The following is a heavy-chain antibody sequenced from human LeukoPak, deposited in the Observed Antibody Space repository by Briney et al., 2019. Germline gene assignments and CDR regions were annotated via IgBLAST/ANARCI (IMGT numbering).Heavy chain of an antibody. CDR1: GYTFTSYG. Sequence: GASVKVSCKASGYTFTSYGISWVRQAPGQGLEWMGWISAYNGNTNYAQKLQGRVTMTTDTFTSTAYMELRSLRSDDTAVYYCARLQLSDDSSGYIYYFDYWGQGTLVTVSS. D-gene: IGHD3-22*01. J-gene: IGHJ4*02. CDR2: ISAYNGNT. V-gene: IGHV1-18*01. CDR3: ARLQLSDDSSGYIYYFDY.